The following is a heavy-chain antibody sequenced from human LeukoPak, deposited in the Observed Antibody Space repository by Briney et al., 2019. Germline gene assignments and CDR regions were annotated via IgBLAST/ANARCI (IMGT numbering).Heavy chain of an antibody. Sequence: GGSLRLSCAASGVTFSTYWMSWVRQAPGKGLEWVANIKQDGSEKYYVDSVKGRFTISRDNAKNSLYLQMSGLRAEDTAVYYCAREPSNRDWYFDLWGRGTLVTFSS. V-gene: IGHV3-7*01. D-gene: IGHD1-14*01. CDR3: AREPSNRDWYFDL. CDR1: GVTFSTYW. J-gene: IGHJ2*01. CDR2: IKQDGSEK.